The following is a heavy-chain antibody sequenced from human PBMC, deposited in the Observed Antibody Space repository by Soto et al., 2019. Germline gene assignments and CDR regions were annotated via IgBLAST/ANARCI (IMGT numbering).Heavy chain of an antibody. D-gene: IGHD3-10*01. J-gene: IGHJ3*02. Sequence: ASLKVSCKASGYTFTSYGISWVRQAPGQGLEWMGWISAYNGNTNYAQKLQGRVTMTTDTSTSTAYMELRSLRSDDTAVYYCARSVLYGTGSVYDLSAFDIWGKGTRVTVSS. CDR2: ISAYNGNT. CDR1: GYTFTSYG. CDR3: ARSVLYGTGSVYDLSAFDI. V-gene: IGHV1-18*01.